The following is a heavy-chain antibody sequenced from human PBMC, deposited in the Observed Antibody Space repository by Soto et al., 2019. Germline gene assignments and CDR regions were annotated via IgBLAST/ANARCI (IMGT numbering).Heavy chain of an antibody. Sequence: ASVKVSCKASGYTFTGYYMHWVRQAPGQGLEWMGWINPNSGGTSYAQKFQGWVTMTRDTSISTAYMELSRLRSDDTAVYYCARGGFTIFGVVLYALDVFDIWGQGTMVIVSS. D-gene: IGHD3-3*01. CDR2: INPNSGGT. V-gene: IGHV1-2*04. CDR3: ARGGFTIFGVVLYALDVFDI. J-gene: IGHJ3*02. CDR1: GYTFTGYY.